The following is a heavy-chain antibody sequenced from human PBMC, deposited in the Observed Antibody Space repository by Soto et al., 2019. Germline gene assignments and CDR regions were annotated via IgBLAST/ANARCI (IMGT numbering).Heavy chain of an antibody. V-gene: IGHV3-23*01. CDR3: AKSAPYYYYAMDV. CDR2: ISGSGGST. J-gene: IGHJ6*02. CDR1: GFAFSSYA. Sequence: XVSLRLSGAASGFAFSSYAMSWVRQAPGKGLEWVSAISGSGGSTYYADPVKGRFTISRDNSKNTLYLQMNSLRAEDTAVYYCAKSAPYYYYAMDVWGQGTTVTVPS.